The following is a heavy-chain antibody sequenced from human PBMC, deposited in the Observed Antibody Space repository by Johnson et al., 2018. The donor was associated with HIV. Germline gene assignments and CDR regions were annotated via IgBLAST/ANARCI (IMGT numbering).Heavy chain of an antibody. CDR1: GFTFSSYA. Sequence: VQLVESGGGVVQPGGSLRLSCAASGFTFSSYAMHWVRQAPGKGLEWVSYISSSGSTIYYADSVKGRFTISRDNAKNSLYLQMNSLRAEDTAVYYCARVGIYYDSIEYAFDIWGQGTMVTVSS. CDR3: ARVGIYYDSIEYAFDI. D-gene: IGHD3-22*01. J-gene: IGHJ3*02. CDR2: ISSSGSTI. V-gene: IGHV3-48*03.